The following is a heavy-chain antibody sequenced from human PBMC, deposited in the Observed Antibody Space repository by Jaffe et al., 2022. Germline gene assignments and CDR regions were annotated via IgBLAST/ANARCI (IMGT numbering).Heavy chain of an antibody. Sequence: QVQLQESGPGLVKPSETLSLTCAVSGYSISSGYYWGWIRQPPGKGLEWIGSIYHSGSTYYNPSLKSRVTISVDTSKNQFSLKLSSVTAADTAVYYCARSGKVATIWENWGQGTLVTVSS. J-gene: IGHJ4*02. CDR2: IYHSGST. CDR1: GYSISSGYY. V-gene: IGHV4-38-2*01. CDR3: ARSGKVATIWEN. D-gene: IGHD5-12*01.